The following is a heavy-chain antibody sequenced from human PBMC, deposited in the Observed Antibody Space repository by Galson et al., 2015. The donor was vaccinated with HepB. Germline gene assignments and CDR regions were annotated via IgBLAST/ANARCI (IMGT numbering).Heavy chain of an antibody. CDR1: GFTFSSYA. Sequence: SLRLSCAASGFTFSSYAMHWVRQAPGQGLEWVAVISYDGSNKYYADSVKGRFTISSDNSKNTLYLQMNSLRAEDTAVYYCARAGKALPVVAVLYYFDYWGQGTLVTVSS. D-gene: IGHD2-15*01. J-gene: IGHJ4*02. CDR2: ISYDGSNK. V-gene: IGHV3-30-3*01. CDR3: ARAGKALPVVAVLYYFDY.